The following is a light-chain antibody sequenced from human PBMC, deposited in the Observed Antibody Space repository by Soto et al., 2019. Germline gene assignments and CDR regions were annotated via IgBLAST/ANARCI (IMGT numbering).Light chain of an antibody. Sequence: DIQMTQSPSTLSASVGDRVTIPCRASQSINRWLAWYQQKPGKAPNLLISDASSLESGVPSRFSGSGSGTEFTLTISSLQPDDFATYHCQQYITSPWTFGQGTKVEIK. CDR3: QQYITSPWT. J-gene: IGKJ1*01. V-gene: IGKV1-5*01. CDR1: QSINRW. CDR2: DAS.